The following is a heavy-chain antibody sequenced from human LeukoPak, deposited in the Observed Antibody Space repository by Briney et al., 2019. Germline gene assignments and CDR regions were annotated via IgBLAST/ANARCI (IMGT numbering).Heavy chain of an antibody. CDR2: IYPGDSDT. Sequence: GESLKISCKGSGYSFTSYWIGWVRQMPGKGLEWMGIIYPGDSDTRYSPSFQGQVTISADKSISTAYLQWSRLQASDTAMYYCARARYYDSSGLIGPPYDYWGPGTLVTVSS. CDR3: ARARYYDSSGLIGPPYDY. CDR1: GYSFTSYW. V-gene: IGHV5-51*01. D-gene: IGHD3-22*01. J-gene: IGHJ4*02.